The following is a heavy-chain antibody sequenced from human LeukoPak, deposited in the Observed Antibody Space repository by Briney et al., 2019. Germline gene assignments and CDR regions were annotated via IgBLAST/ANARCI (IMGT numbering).Heavy chain of an antibody. J-gene: IGHJ6*02. CDR2: ISGSDGDT. CDR3: AKDHYGGNHYYYGMDV. V-gene: IGHV3-23*01. CDR1: GFTFSNYA. D-gene: IGHD4-23*01. Sequence: PGGSLRLSCAASGFTFSNYAMNWVRQAPGKGLEWVSAISGSDGDTAYADSVKDRFTISRDNSENTLYLQMNSLRAEDTAVYYCAKDHYGGNHYYYGMDVWGQGTTVTVSS.